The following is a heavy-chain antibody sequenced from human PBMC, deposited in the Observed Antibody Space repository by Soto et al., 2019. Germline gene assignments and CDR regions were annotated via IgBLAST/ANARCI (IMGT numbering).Heavy chain of an antibody. V-gene: IGHV3-74*01. CDR2: INSDGTRT. J-gene: IGHJ6*03. Sequence: EVQLVESGGGLVQPGGSLRLSCAASGFTFSNYWMHWVRQAPGKGLVWVSRINSDGTRTNYADSVKGRFTISRDNAENTLYLQMNSQTAEGTAVYYCERVAVGYYYMDVWCKGTTLTVSS. CDR3: ERVAVGYYYMDV. CDR1: GFTFSNYW.